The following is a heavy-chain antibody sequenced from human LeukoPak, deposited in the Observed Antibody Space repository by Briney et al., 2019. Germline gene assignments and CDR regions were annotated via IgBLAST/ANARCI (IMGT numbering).Heavy chain of an antibody. Sequence: GESLKISCKGSGYSFTGYWIGWVRQMPGKGLEWMGWINTNTGNPTYAQGFTGRFVFSLDTSVSTAYLQISSLKAEDTAVYYCAREDFYDSSGYSLTFDYWGQGTLVTVSS. J-gene: IGHJ4*02. V-gene: IGHV7-4-1*02. D-gene: IGHD3-22*01. CDR1: GYSFTGYW. CDR3: AREDFYDSSGYSLTFDY. CDR2: INTNTGNP.